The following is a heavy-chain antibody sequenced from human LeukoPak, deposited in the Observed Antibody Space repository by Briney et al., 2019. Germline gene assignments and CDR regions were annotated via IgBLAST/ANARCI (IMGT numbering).Heavy chain of an antibody. V-gene: IGHV1-18*01. D-gene: IGHD2-2*01. CDR1: GYTFTSYG. CDR3: ARGPRYCSSTSCFNEWYWFDP. CDR2: ISGYNGNT. Sequence: GASVKVSCKASGYTFTSYGISWVRQAPGQGLEWMGWISGYNGNTNYAQNLQGRVTMTTDTSTSTVYMEVRSLRSDATAVYYCARGPRYCSSTSCFNEWYWFDPWGQGTLVTVSS. J-gene: IGHJ5*02.